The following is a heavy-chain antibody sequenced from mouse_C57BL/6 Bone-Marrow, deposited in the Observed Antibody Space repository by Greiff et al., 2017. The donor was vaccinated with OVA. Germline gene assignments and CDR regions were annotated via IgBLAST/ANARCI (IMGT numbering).Heavy chain of an antibody. CDR2: IDPENGDT. D-gene: IGHD1-1*01. CDR3: TDGSSPFAY. Sequence: EVQLQQSGAELVRPGASVKLSCTASGFNIKDDYMHWVKERPEQGLEWIGWIDPENGDTEYASKFQGKATITADTSSKTAYLQLSSLTSEDTAVYYCTDGSSPFAYWGQGTLVTVSA. CDR1: GFNIKDDY. V-gene: IGHV14-4*01. J-gene: IGHJ3*01.